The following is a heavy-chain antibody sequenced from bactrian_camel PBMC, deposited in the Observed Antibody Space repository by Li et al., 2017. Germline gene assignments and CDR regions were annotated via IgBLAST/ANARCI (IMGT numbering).Heavy chain of an antibody. CDR1: GYTSRGFC. Sequence: HVQLVESGGGSVQAGGSLRLSCAASGYTSRGFCMGWVRQAPGKEREGVAVIDSYGSITYADSVKGRFTISRDNAKSMLYLQMNSLKPEDTAMYYCTKDRSYGTRNWVQSTRGQGTQVTVS. CDR2: IDSYGSI. V-gene: IGHV3S6*01. J-gene: IGHJ4*01. D-gene: IGHD3*01. CDR3: TKDRSYGTRNWVQST.